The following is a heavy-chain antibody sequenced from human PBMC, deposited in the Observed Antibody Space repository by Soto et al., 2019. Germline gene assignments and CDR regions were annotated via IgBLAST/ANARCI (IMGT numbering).Heavy chain of an antibody. Sequence: PSETLSLTCTVSGRSINSSSYYWGWLRQPPGKGLEWIGSIFYSGSTYYNPSLKSRVTISVDTSKNQFSLKLSSVTAADTAMYYCARQVVTAPSPIYYFDYWGQGTLVTVSS. V-gene: IGHV4-39*01. D-gene: IGHD2-21*02. CDR1: GRSINSSSYY. J-gene: IGHJ4*02. CDR2: IFYSGST. CDR3: ARQVVTAPSPIYYFDY.